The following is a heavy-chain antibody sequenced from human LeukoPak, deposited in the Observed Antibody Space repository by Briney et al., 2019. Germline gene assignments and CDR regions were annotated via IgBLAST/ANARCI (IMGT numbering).Heavy chain of an antibody. CDR3: ARSGGYLALDY. D-gene: IGHD3-10*01. V-gene: IGHV1-2*02. CDR1: GYTFTGYY. CDR2: INPNSGGT. J-gene: IGHJ4*02. Sequence: ASVKVSCKASGYTFTGYYMHWVRQAPGQGLEWMGWINPNSGGTNYAQKVQGRVTMTRDTSISTAYMELSRLRSDDTAVYYCARSGGYLALDYWGQGTLVTVSS.